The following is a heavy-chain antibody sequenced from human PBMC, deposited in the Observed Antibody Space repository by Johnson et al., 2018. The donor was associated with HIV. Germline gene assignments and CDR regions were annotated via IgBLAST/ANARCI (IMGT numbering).Heavy chain of an antibody. D-gene: IGHD6-6*01. CDR1: GFTFSSYS. CDR3: ARDRAPVYISSSSPFDAFDI. Sequence: QVQLVESGGGLVQPGGSLRLSCAASGFTFSSYSMHWVRQAPGKGLEWVAIISFDGGTKYYADSVQGRFTISSDNAKHTLCLQMNSRRSDDTAVYYCARDRAPVYISSSSPFDAFDIWGQGTMVTVSS. J-gene: IGHJ3*02. CDR2: ISFDGGTK. V-gene: IGHV3-30*04.